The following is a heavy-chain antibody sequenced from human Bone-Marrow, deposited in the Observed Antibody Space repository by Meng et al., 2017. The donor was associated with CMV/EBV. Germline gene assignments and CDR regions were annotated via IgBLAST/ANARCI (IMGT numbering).Heavy chain of an antibody. Sequence: GESLKISCAASGFTFSDYYMSWIRQAPRKGLEWVSYISSSGSTIYYADSVKGRFTISRDNAKNSLYLQMNSLRAEDTAVYYCARVYSYGDYYFDYWGQGTLVTVSS. D-gene: IGHD5-18*01. CDR1: GFTFSDYY. J-gene: IGHJ4*02. CDR2: ISSSGSTI. CDR3: ARVYSYGDYYFDY. V-gene: IGHV3-11*01.